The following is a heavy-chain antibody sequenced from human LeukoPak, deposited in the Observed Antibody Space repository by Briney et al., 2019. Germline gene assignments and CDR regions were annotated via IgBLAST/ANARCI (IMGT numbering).Heavy chain of an antibody. D-gene: IGHD3-3*01. Sequence: ASVKVSCKASGYTFTGYYMHWVRQAPGQGLEWMGWINPNSGGTNYAQKFQGRVTMTRDTSISTAYMELSRLRSDDTAVYYCARVARSWSGSLFDYWGQGTLVTVSS. CDR1: GYTFTGYY. CDR3: ARVARSWSGSLFDY. J-gene: IGHJ4*02. V-gene: IGHV1-2*02. CDR2: INPNSGGT.